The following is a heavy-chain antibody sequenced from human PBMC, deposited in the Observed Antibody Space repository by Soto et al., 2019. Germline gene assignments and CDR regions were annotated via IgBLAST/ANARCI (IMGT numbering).Heavy chain of an antibody. D-gene: IGHD1-26*01. J-gene: IGHJ4*02. CDR2: FNAGNVNT. V-gene: IGHV1-3*01. CDR1: GYTFTSYA. CDR3: ARDRGSYTYYFDY. Sequence: ASVKVSCKASGYTFTSYAMHWVRQAPGQRLDWMGWFNAGNVNTKYSQNFQGRVTITRDISASTGFMELSSLTSEDTAVYYCARDRGSYTYYFDYWGQGSLVTVSS.